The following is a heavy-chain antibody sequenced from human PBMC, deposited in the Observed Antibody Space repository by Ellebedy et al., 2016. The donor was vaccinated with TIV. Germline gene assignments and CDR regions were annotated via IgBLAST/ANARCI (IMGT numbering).Heavy chain of an antibody. CDR2: IYPGDSDT. V-gene: IGHV5-51*01. CDR3: ARFANDAFDY. Sequence: KVSCKGSGYSFTSYWIGWVRQMPGKGLEWMGIIYPGDSDTRYSPSFRGQVTMSADKSISTAYLQWTSLKASDTAMYFCARFANDAFDYWGQGTLVTVSS. D-gene: IGHD3-16*01. J-gene: IGHJ4*02. CDR1: GYSFTSYW.